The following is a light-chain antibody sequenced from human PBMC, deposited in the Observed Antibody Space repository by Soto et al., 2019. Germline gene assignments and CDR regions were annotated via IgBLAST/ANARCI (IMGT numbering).Light chain of an antibody. V-gene: IGKV1-27*01. CDR1: QDIRNF. CDR3: QKYRSVPV. CDR2: AAS. Sequence: DIQMTQSPPSLSASVGDRVTITCRASQDIRNFVAWYQQKPGKAPKLLIYAASTLQSGVPSRFSGSGSGTDFTLTINSLQPEDVATYSCQKYRSVPVFGRETNVDIK. J-gene: IGKJ3*01.